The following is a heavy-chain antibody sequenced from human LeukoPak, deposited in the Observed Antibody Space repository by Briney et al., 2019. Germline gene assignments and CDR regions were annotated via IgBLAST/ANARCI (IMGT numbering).Heavy chain of an antibody. J-gene: IGHJ5*02. D-gene: IGHD2/OR15-2a*01. CDR1: GYSISSGYY. V-gene: IGHV4-38-2*01. CDR2: IYHSGST. Sequence: PSETLSLTCAVSGYSISSGYYWGWIRQPPGKGLEWIGSIYHSGSTYYNPSLKSRVTISVNTSKNQFSPKLSSVTAADMAVYYCARLLSGGWYEPWGQGTLVTVSS. CDR3: ARLLSGGWYEP.